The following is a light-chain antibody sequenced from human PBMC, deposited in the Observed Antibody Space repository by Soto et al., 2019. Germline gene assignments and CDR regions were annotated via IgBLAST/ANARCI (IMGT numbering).Light chain of an antibody. V-gene: IGLV2-14*03. CDR3: SSYTSSSTEV. CDR1: NSDIGRYNY. Sequence: QSALTQPASVSGFPGQSITISCTGTNSDIGRYNYVSWYQQDPGKAPKLIIYDVSHRPSGVSNRFSGSKSGNTASLTISGLQAEDEADYYCSSYTSSSTEVFGGGTKLTVL. J-gene: IGLJ2*01. CDR2: DVS.